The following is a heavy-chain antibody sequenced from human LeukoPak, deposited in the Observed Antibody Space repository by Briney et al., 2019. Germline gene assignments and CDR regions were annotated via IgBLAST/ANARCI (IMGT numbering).Heavy chain of an antibody. D-gene: IGHD3-22*01. CDR1: GGSISSSSYY. CDR3: ARGRSPTYYYDSSGYYLFDY. V-gene: IGHV4-39*07. J-gene: IGHJ4*02. CDR2: IYYSGST. Sequence: SETLSLTCTVSGGSISSSSYYWGWIRQPPGKGLEWIGSIYYSGSTYYNPSLKSRVTISVDTSKNQFSLKLSSVTAADTAVYYCARGRSPTYYYDSSGYYLFDYWGQGTLVTVPS.